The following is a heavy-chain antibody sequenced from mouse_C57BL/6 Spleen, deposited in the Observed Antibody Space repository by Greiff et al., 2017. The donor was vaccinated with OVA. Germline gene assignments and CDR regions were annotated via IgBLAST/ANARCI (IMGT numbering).Heavy chain of an antibody. CDR3: ARSRYYFDY. CDR2: IYPGSGST. Sequence: QVQLQQPGAELVKPGASVKLSCKASGYTFTSYWITWVKQRPGQGLEWIGDIYPGSGSTNYNEKFKSKATLTVDKSSSTAYMQLSSLTSEDSAVYYCARSRYYFDYWGQGTTLTVSS. J-gene: IGHJ2*01. V-gene: IGHV1-55*01. CDR1: GYTFTSYW.